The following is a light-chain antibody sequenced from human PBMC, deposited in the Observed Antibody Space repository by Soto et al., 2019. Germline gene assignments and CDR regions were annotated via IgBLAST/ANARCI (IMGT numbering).Light chain of an antibody. J-gene: IGKJ5*01. V-gene: IGKV3-20*01. Sequence: EIVMTQSPATLSVSPGERATLSCRASQSVNIYLAWYQQKPGQAPTLLMSGASNRASGVPVRFSGSGSGTDFTLTITRLEPEDFALYYCQQYGGSPITFGLGTRLEIK. CDR2: GAS. CDR1: QSVNIY. CDR3: QQYGGSPIT.